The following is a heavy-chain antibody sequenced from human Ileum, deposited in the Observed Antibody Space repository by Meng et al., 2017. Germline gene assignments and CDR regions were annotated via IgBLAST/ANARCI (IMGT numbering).Heavy chain of an antibody. Sequence: GQAQEARPGLVQPSGTLSLTFAVSGDSITNTNWWNWVRQPPGKGLEWIGEVYHSWSTNYNPTLQSRVTISIDKSKNQFSLNLTSVTVADTAVYYCARGGLTLERRPLDYWGQGTLVTVSS. CDR3: ARGGLTLERRPLDY. V-gene: IGHV4-4*02. CDR2: VYHSWST. D-gene: IGHD1-1*01. J-gene: IGHJ4*02. CDR1: GDSITNTNW.